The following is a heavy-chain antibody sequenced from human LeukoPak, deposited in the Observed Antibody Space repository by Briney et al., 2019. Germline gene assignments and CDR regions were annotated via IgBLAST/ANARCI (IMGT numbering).Heavy chain of an antibody. CDR2: IYYSGST. CDR3: ARDHSSYGYFDY. CDR1: GGSISSGGYS. J-gene: IGHJ4*02. Sequence: SETLSLTCTVSGGSISSGGYSWSWIRQHPGKGLEWIGYIYYSGSTYYNPSLKSRVTISVDTSKNQFSLKLSSVTAADTAVYYCARDHSSYGYFDYWGQGTLVTVSS. D-gene: IGHD5-18*01. V-gene: IGHV4-31*03.